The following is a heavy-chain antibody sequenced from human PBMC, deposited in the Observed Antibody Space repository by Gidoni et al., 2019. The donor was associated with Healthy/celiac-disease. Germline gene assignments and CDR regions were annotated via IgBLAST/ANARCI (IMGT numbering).Heavy chain of an antibody. CDR2: ISSSGSTI. CDR1: GFTFSDYY. D-gene: IGHD3-22*01. Sequence: QVQLVESGGGLVKPGGSLRLSCAASGFTFSDYYMRWIRQAPGKGLELVSDISSSGSTIYYADSVKGRFTISRDNAKNSLYLQMNSLRAEDTAVYYCARDLFYYDSSGYYYDPYYFDYWGQGTLVTVSS. J-gene: IGHJ4*02. CDR3: ARDLFYYDSSGYYYDPYYFDY. V-gene: IGHV3-11*04.